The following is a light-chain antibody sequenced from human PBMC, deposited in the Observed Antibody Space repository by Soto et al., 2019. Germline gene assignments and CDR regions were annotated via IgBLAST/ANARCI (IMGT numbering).Light chain of an antibody. CDR3: QQSYIMSEGYT. CDR1: QSITTH. Sequence: DTPVTQSPSSLSASAGDRVTITCRTSQSITTHLNWYQQKPGKAPKLLIYAASSLQSGVPSRFSGSGSGTIFTLTISSLQPDDIATYYCQQSYIMSEGYTFGQGTKLEIK. CDR2: AAS. J-gene: IGKJ2*01. V-gene: IGKV1-39*01.